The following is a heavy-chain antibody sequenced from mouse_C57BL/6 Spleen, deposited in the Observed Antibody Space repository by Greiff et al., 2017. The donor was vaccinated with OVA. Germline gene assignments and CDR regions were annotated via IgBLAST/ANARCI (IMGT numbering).Heavy chain of an antibody. D-gene: IGHD2-3*01. CDR2: IDPSDSET. J-gene: IGHJ3*01. CDR3: ARDDYDGYYGFAY. V-gene: IGHV1-52*01. CDR1: GYTFTSYW. Sequence: QVQLKQPGAELVRPGSSVKLSCKASGYTFTSYWMHWVKQRPIQGLEWIGNIDPSDSETHYNQKFKDKATLTVDKSSSTAYMQLSSLTSEDSAVYYCARDDYDGYYGFAYWGQGTLVTVSA.